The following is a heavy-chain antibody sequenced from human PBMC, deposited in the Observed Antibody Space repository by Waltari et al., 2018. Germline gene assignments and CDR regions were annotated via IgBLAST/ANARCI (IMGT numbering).Heavy chain of an antibody. J-gene: IGHJ3*02. CDR1: GFTFSSFW. Sequence: EVQLVESGGDLVQPGGSLRLSCAASGFTFSSFWMSWVRQAPGKGLEWVANIKQDESEKYYVDSVRGRFTISRDNTKNSLYLQMNSLRAEDTALYYCAKDRSGDFPDAFDIWGQGTMVTVSS. V-gene: IGHV3-7*03. D-gene: IGHD3-3*01. CDR2: IKQDESEK. CDR3: AKDRSGDFPDAFDI.